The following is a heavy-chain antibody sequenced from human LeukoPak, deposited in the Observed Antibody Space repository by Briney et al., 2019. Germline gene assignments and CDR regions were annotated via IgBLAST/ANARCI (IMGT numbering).Heavy chain of an antibody. Sequence: ASVKVSCKASGYTFTGYYLHWVRQAPGQGLEWMGWINPNSRDTNYAQIFQGRVTMTRDTSISTAYMELSRLRSDDSAVYYCATDRYGGNSPHYYYYMDVWGKGTTVTVSS. V-gene: IGHV1-2*02. CDR3: ATDRYGGNSPHYYYYMDV. D-gene: IGHD4-23*01. CDR1: GYTFTGYY. J-gene: IGHJ6*03. CDR2: INPNSRDT.